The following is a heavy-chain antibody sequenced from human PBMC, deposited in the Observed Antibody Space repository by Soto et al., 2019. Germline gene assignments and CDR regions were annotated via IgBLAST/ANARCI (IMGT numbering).Heavy chain of an antibody. V-gene: IGHV1-2*04. J-gene: IGHJ3*02. D-gene: IGHD1-1*01. CDR3: ARDGLEPDDAFDI. CDR2: INPNSGGT. Sequence: EASVKVSCKASGYTFTGYYMHWVRQAPGQGLEWMGWINPNSGGTNYAQKFQGWVTMTRDTSISTAYMELSRLRSDDTAVYYCARDGLEPDDAFDIWGQGTMVTVSS. CDR1: GYTFTGYY.